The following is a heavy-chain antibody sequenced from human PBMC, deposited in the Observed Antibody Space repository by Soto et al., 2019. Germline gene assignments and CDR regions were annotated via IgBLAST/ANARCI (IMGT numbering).Heavy chain of an antibody. V-gene: IGHV4-59*01. CDR3: AREGSVAARAYNWFDP. J-gene: IGHJ5*02. Sequence: SETLSLTCTVSGGSISSYYWSWIRQPPGKGLEWIGYIYYSGSTNYNPSLKSRVTISVDTSKNQFSLKLSSVTAADTAVYYCAREGSVAARAYNWFDPWGQGTLVTVSS. CDR1: GGSISSYY. D-gene: IGHD6-6*01. CDR2: IYYSGST.